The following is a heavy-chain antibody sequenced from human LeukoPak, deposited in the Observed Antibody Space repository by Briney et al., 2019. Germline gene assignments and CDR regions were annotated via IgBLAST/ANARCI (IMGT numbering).Heavy chain of an antibody. CDR2: IYYSGST. D-gene: IGHD6-13*01. J-gene: IGHJ5*02. V-gene: IGHV4-59*01. CDR1: GGSISSYY. Sequence: PSETLSLTCTVSGGSISSYYWSWIRQTPGKGLEWIGNIYYSGSTNYNPSLKSRVTLSVDTSKNQFSLRLSAVTAADTAVYYCARCFNCLGILVAGIWFDPWGQGTLVTVSS. CDR3: ARCFNCLGILVAGIWFDP.